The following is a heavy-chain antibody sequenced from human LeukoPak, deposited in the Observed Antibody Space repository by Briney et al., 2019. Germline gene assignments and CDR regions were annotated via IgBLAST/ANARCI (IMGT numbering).Heavy chain of an antibody. Sequence: GGSLRLSCAASGFKFSDHYIDWVRQAPGKGLGWVGRSRNKASSYTTEYAASVEGRFTISRDVSESSLYLQMNSLRTEDTAVXYXGRXAINANNGMDVWGQGTTVTVSS. V-gene: IGHV3-72*01. D-gene: IGHD1/OR15-1a*01. CDR1: GFKFSDHY. CDR3: GRXAINANNGMDV. J-gene: IGHJ6*02. CDR2: SRNKASSYTT.